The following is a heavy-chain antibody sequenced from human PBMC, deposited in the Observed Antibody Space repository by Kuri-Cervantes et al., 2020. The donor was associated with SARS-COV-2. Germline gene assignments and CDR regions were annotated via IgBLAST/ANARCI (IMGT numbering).Heavy chain of an antibody. D-gene: IGHD6-13*01. CDR2: INSDGSST. CDR1: GFTFSSYW. V-gene: IGHV3-74*01. Sequence: ESLKISRAASGFTFSSYWMHWVRQAPGKGLVWVSRINSDGSSTSYADSVKGRFTISRDNSKNTLYLQMNSLRAEDTAVYYCARDEDSSWYSRYGAFDIWGQGTMVTVSS. J-gene: IGHJ3*02. CDR3: ARDEDSSWYSRYGAFDI.